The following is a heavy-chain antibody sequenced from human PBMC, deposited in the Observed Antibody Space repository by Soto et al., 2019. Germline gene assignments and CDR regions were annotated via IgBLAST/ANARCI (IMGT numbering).Heavy chain of an antibody. J-gene: IGHJ4*02. D-gene: IGHD2-2*01. CDR2: INSDGSPT. CDR3: ARGRAMDY. Sequence: GGSLRLSCAVSGITFGGYWMHWVRQAPGKGLVWVSRINSDGSPTTYADSVEGRFTISRDNAKNTLYLQMNSLRVEDTAVYYCARGRAMDYWGQGTLVTVSS. V-gene: IGHV3-74*01. CDR1: GITFGGYW.